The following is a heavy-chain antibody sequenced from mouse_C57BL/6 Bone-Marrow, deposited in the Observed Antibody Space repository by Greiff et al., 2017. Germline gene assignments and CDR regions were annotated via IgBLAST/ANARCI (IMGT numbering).Heavy chain of an antibody. Sequence: VQLQESGAELARPGASVKLSCKASGYTFTSYGISWVKQRTGQGLEWIGEIYPRRGNTYYNEKFKGKATLTADKSSSTAYMELRSLTSEDSAVYFCARGEYYDYGSSSYFDVWGTGTTVTVSS. D-gene: IGHD1-1*01. V-gene: IGHV1-81*01. J-gene: IGHJ1*03. CDR3: ARGEYYDYGSSSYFDV. CDR2: IYPRRGNT. CDR1: GYTFTSYG.